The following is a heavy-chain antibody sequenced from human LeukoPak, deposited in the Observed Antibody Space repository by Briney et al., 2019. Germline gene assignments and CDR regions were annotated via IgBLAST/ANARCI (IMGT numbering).Heavy chain of an antibody. CDR3: ARDGGLHTNFDY. CDR2: TKPDGSAE. V-gene: IGHV3-7*01. Sequence: GGSLTLSCAASGFSFRNYWMGWVRQAPGKGLEWVANTKPDGSAEYYADSVRGRFTASRDNANNLLYLQMNRLRAEDTAVYYCARDGGLHTNFDYWGQGTLLTVSS. D-gene: IGHD2-15*01. CDR1: GFSFRNYW. J-gene: IGHJ4*02.